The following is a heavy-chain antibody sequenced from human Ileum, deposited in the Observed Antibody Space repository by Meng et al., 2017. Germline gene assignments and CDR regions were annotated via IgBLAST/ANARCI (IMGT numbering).Heavy chain of an antibody. D-gene: IGHD5-18*01. V-gene: IGHV1-69*06. CDR3: ARVEPTDTAMGRGWFDP. Sequence: QGERVEYGAEVKKPGSWVKVSCKASGGTFSSYAISWVRQAPGQGLEWMGGIIPIFGTANYAQKFQGRVTITADKSTSTAYMELSSLRSEDTAVYYCARVEPTDTAMGRGWFDPWGQGTLVTVSS. CDR1: GGTFSSYA. CDR2: IIPIFGTA. J-gene: IGHJ5*02.